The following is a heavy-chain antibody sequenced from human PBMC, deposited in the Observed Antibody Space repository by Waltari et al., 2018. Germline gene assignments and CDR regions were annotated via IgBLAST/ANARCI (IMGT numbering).Heavy chain of an antibody. J-gene: IGHJ1*01. CDR2: IYHGGST. CDR3: ARRRSTALYLQF. Sequence: QVHLQQSGAGLLRPSQTLSLTCTVYGGSSSAFYWSWIRQAPGKGLEWLGEIYHGGSTNYNPPLRGRITISAATSKTAFYLTLNAVTAADTATYFCARRRSTALYLQFWGQGTLVTVTS. CDR1: GGSSSAFY. D-gene: IGHD2-8*01. V-gene: IGHV4-34*01.